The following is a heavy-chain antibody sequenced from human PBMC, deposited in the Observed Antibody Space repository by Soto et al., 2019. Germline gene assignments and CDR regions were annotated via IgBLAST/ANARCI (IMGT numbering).Heavy chain of an antibody. J-gene: IGHJ4*02. CDR1: GRPSPPYN. CDR3: ARDAWGPDY. D-gene: IGHD7-27*01. V-gene: IGHV1-46*01. CDR2: INPSCDST. Sequence: QVQLVQSGAEVTKPGASVKISCKTSGRPSPPYNVHWVRQAPGQGLEWMGIINPSCDSTTYAQNFQGRVSMTRDSSTTTVFIELRSLTSEDTAMYYCARDAWGPDYWGQGTLVTVSS.